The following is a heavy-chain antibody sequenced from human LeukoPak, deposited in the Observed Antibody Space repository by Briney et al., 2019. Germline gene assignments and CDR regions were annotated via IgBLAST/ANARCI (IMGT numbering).Heavy chain of an antibody. CDR1: GFTFSSYA. Sequence: GRSLRLSCAASGFTFSSYAMHWVRQAPGKGLEWVAVISYDGSNKYYADSVKGRFTISRDNSKNTLYLQMNSLRAEDTAVYYCARDSRITIFGVVLGYYYMDVWGKGTTVTVSS. V-gene: IGHV3-30-3*01. D-gene: IGHD3-3*01. J-gene: IGHJ6*03. CDR3: ARDSRITIFGVVLGYYYMDV. CDR2: ISYDGSNK.